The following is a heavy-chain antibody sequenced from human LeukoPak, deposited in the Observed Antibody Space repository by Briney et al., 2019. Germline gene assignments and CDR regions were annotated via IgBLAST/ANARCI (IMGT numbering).Heavy chain of an antibody. J-gene: IGHJ4*02. D-gene: IGHD6-19*01. CDR3: ARRKQWLVGFDY. Sequence: SETLSLTCAVYGGSFSGYYWSWIRQPPGKGLEWIGEINHSGSTNYNPPLKSRVTISVDTSKNQFSLKLSSVTAADTAVYYCARRKQWLVGFDYWGQGTLVTVSS. CDR2: INHSGST. CDR1: GGSFSGYY. V-gene: IGHV4-34*01.